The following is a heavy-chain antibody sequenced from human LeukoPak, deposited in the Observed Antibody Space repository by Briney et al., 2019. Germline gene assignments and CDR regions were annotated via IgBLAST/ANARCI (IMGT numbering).Heavy chain of an antibody. J-gene: IGHJ3*02. Sequence: GGSLKLSCAASGFTFSSYAMHWVRQAPGKGLEWVAVISYDGSNKYYADSVKGRFTISRDNSKNTLYLQMNSLRAEDTAVYYCARDKAVVIHRPNGEAFDIWGQGTMVTVSS. D-gene: IGHD3-22*01. V-gene: IGHV3-30-3*01. CDR3: ARDKAVVIHRPNGEAFDI. CDR2: ISYDGSNK. CDR1: GFTFSSYA.